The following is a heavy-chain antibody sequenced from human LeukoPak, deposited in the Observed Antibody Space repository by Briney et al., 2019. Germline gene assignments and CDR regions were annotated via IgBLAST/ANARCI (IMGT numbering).Heavy chain of an antibody. J-gene: IGHJ5*02. CDR2: IYYSGST. CDR1: GGSIGSSSYY. V-gene: IGHV4-39*07. CDR3: ARGGGGYDNNWFDP. D-gene: IGHD5-12*01. Sequence: SETLSHTCTVSGGSIGSSSYYWGWIRQPPGKGLEWIGSIYYSGSTYYNPSLKSRVTISVDTSKNQFSLKLSSVTAADTAVYYCARGGGGYDNNWFDPWGQGTLVTVSS.